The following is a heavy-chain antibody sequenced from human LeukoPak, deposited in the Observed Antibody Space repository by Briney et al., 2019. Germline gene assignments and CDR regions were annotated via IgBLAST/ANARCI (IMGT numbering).Heavy chain of an antibody. V-gene: IGHV1-2*02. J-gene: IGHJ3*02. Sequence: ASVKVSCKASGYTFTGYYMHWVRQAPGQGLEWMGWINPNSGGTNYAQKFQGRVTMTRDTSISTAYMELSRLRSDDTAVYYCARGRERDYCDSSGYTSLAAFDIWGQGTMVTVSS. D-gene: IGHD3-22*01. CDR2: INPNSGGT. CDR3: ARGRERDYCDSSGYTSLAAFDI. CDR1: GYTFTGYY.